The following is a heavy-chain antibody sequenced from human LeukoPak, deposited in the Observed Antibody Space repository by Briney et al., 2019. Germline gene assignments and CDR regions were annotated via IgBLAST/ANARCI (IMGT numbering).Heavy chain of an antibody. CDR3: ARGYRGYSYGYDY. D-gene: IGHD5-18*01. CDR1: GFTFSSYA. V-gene: IGHV3-23*01. Sequence: GGSLRLSCAASGFTFSSYAMSWVRQAPGKGLEWVSAISGSGGSTYYADSVKGRFTISRDNSKNTLYLQMNSLRAEDTAIYYCARGYRGYSYGYDYWGQGTLVTVSS. J-gene: IGHJ4*02. CDR2: ISGSGGST.